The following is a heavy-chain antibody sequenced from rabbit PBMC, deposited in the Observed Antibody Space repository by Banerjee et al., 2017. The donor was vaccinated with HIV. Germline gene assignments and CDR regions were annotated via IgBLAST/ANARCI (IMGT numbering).Heavy chain of an antibody. V-gene: IGHV1S45*01. D-gene: IGHD8-1*01. CDR2: IGAGSSGST. CDR3: ARDGGGSALTFNL. J-gene: IGHJ4*01. CDR1: GIDFSSYYY. Sequence: QEQLEESGGDLVKPGASLTLTCKASGIDFSSYYYMCWVRQAPGKGLEWIACIGAGSSGSTYYASWAKGRFTGYKTSSTTVTLQMTSLTAADTATYFCARDGGGSALTFNLWGPGTLVTVS.